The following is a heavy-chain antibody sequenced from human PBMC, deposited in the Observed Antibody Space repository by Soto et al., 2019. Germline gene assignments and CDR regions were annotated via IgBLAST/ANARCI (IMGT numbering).Heavy chain of an antibody. CDR1: VLTFSRYA. V-gene: IGHV3-30-3*01. J-gene: IGHJ4*02. D-gene: IGHD6-25*01. CDR2: ISYDGSNK. Sequence: PRPSCAPSVLTFSRYALHSVRQAPVKVLEWVAVISYDGSNKYYADSVKGRFTISRDNSKNTLYLQMNSLRAEGTAVYYCARSRAAPAMFDYWGQRSLVTLTS. CDR3: ARSRAAPAMFDY.